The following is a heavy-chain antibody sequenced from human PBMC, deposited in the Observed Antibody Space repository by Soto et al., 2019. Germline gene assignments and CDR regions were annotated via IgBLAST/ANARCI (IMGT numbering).Heavy chain of an antibody. Sequence: WSLRLSCAASGFTFSSYGMHWVRQAPGKGLEWVAVIWYDGSNKYYADSVKGRFTISRDNSKNTLYLQMNSLRAEDTAVYYCARYSSSSGAIYYYYGMDVWGQGTTVTVSS. D-gene: IGHD6-6*01. CDR3: ARYSSSSGAIYYYYGMDV. CDR1: GFTFSSYG. CDR2: IWYDGSNK. J-gene: IGHJ6*02. V-gene: IGHV3-33*01.